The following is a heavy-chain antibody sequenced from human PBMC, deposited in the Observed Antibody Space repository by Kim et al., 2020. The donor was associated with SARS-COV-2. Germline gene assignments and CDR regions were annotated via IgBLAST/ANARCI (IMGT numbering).Heavy chain of an antibody. Sequence: GGSLRLSCAASGFTFSRYAMTWVRQAPGKGLEWVSGVSGSGDTTYYADSVKGRFTVSRDNSKNTVSLQMNSLRAEDGAHFYFGKDVYIGFAAIPKSFQP. D-gene: IGHD5-12*01. CDR2: VSGSGDTT. V-gene: IGHV3-23*01. CDR3: GKDVYIGFAAIPKSFQP. CDR1: GFTFSRYA. J-gene: IGHJ1*01.